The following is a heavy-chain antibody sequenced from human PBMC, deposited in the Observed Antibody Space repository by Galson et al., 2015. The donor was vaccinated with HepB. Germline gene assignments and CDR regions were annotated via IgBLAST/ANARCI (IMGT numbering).Heavy chain of an antibody. CDR2: IDPGDSYT. D-gene: IGHD5-18*01. CDR1: GYSFTNYW. Sequence: QSGAEVKKPGESLRVSCKGSGYSFTNYWISWVRQMPGKGLEWMGRIDPGDSYTNYSPSLQGHVTISVDKSIDTAYLQWSSLKASDTAMYYCARAERYSNGSLYYQGMDVWGQGTTVTVSS. V-gene: IGHV5-10-1*01. J-gene: IGHJ6*02. CDR3: ARAERYSNGSLYYQGMDV.